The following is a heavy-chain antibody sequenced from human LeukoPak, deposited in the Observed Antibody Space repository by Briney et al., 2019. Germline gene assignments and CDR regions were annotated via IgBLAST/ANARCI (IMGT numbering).Heavy chain of an antibody. CDR3: AKAVVATITGFDS. CDR1: GFTFRRYA. D-gene: IGHD5-12*01. CDR2: ISGSGDNK. V-gene: IGHV3-23*01. Sequence: GGSLRLSCAASGFTFRRYAMSWVRQAPGKGLEWVSGISGSGDNKHYGDSAKGRFTISRDNSKNTLYLQMNSLRAEDTAVYYCAKAVVATITGFDSWGQGTLVTVSS. J-gene: IGHJ4*02.